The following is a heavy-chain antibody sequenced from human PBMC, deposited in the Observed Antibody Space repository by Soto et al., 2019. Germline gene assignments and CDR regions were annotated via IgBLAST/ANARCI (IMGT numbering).Heavy chain of an antibody. J-gene: IGHJ6*02. CDR1: GYSFTTYG. CDR3: AREGPAPYYYYGMDV. Sequence: QVQLVQSGGEVKKPGASVKVSCKTSGYSFTTYGISWVRQAPGQGLEWMGWLSAYNGNTNYAQKLQGRVTMTTDTSTSTAYMELRSLRSDDTAVYYCAREGPAPYYYYGMDVWGQGSTVTVSS. CDR2: LSAYNGNT. V-gene: IGHV1-18*01.